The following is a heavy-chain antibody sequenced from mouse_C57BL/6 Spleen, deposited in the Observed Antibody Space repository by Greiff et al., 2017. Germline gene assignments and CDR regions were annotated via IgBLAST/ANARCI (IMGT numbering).Heavy chain of an antibody. CDR1: GFTFSSYG. CDR3: DRPGYVDWFAY. D-gene: IGHD3-1*01. Sequence: DVLLVESGGDLVKPGGSLKLSCAASGFTFSSYGMSWVRQTPDKRLEWVATISSGGSYTYYPDSVKGRFTISRDNAKNTLYLQMSSLKSEDTAMSYYDRPGYVDWFAYWGQGTLVTVSA. V-gene: IGHV5-6*01. J-gene: IGHJ3*01. CDR2: ISSGGSYT.